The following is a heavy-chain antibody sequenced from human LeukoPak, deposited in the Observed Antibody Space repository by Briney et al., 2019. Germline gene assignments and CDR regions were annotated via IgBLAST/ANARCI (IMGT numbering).Heavy chain of an antibody. V-gene: IGHV3-33*01. CDR2: IWYDGSKT. J-gene: IGHJ3*02. CDR1: GITLRSFG. CDR3: ATMTMVTAFDI. D-gene: IGHD5-18*01. Sequence: PGGSLRLSCAAFGITLRSFGMHWVRQAPGKGLEWVALIWYDGSKTYYTDSVKGRFTISRDNSKNTLFLQVNSLRAEDTAVYYCATMTMVTAFDIWGQGTVVTVSS.